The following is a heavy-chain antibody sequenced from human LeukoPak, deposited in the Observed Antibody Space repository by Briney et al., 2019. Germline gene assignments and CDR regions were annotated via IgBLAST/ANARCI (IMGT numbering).Heavy chain of an antibody. D-gene: IGHD5-12*01. CDR2: VNPSSGNT. J-gene: IGHJ4*02. V-gene: IGHV1-8*01. Sequence: ASVKVSCKASEHTFTSYDINWVRQATGQGLEWMGWVNPSSGNTGYAQKFQGRVTMTRNTSISTAYMELSSLTFEDTAVYYCARGRHPGPTWISEYWGQGTLVTVSS. CDR1: EHTFTSYD. CDR3: ARGRHPGPTWISEY.